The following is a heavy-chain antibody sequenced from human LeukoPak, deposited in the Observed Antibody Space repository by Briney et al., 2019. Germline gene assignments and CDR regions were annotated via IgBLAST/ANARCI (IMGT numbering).Heavy chain of an antibody. J-gene: IGHJ6*02. CDR2: IYYSGST. V-gene: IGHV4-31*03. CDR1: GGSISSGGYY. D-gene: IGHD4-17*01. CDR3: ASSIADYGAYVGIDV. Sequence: SQTLSLTCTVSGGSISSGGYYWSWIRQHPGKGLEWIGYIYYSGSTYYNPSLKSRVTISVDTSKTQFSLKLSSVTAADTAVYYCASSIADYGAYVGIDVWGQGTTVTVSS.